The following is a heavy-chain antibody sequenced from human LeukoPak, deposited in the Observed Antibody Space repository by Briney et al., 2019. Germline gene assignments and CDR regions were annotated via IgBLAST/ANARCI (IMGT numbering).Heavy chain of an antibody. J-gene: IGHJ4*02. CDR1: GGSMNSYY. CDR2: IYYSGST. V-gene: IGHV4-59*08. D-gene: IGHD3-9*01. Sequence: SETLSLTCSVSGGSMNSYYWSWIRQSPEKGLEWIEYIYYSGSTNYNPSLKSRVTISVDTSKNQFSLKMCSVSDVDTAVYYCARHVWLQPFDYWGQGTLVTVSS. CDR3: ARHVWLQPFDY.